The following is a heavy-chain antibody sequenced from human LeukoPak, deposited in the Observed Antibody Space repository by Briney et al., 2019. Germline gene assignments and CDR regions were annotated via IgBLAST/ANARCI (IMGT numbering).Heavy chain of an antibody. V-gene: IGHV3-30*14. CDR1: GFIFNTSA. D-gene: IGHD6-19*01. J-gene: IGHJ5*01. Sequence: PGRSLRLSCGASGFIFNTSAMHWVRQAPGKGLEWVAVISYHGKNKYYAESVRGRFTISRDNSKNTLYLQVNSLRAEDTAVYYCARDRAVAGLFGSWGQGTLVTVSS. CDR2: ISYHGKNK. CDR3: ARDRAVAGLFGS.